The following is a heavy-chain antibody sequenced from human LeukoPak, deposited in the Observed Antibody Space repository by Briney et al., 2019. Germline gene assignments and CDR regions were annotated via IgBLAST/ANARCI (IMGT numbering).Heavy chain of an antibody. CDR1: GFTFSSYE. J-gene: IGHJ4*02. V-gene: IGHV3-48*03. CDR3: ARDGSSSGPFDY. CDR2: ISSSGSTI. D-gene: IGHD3-22*01. Sequence: GGSLRLPCAASGFTFSSYEMNWVRQAPGKGLEWVSYISSSGSTIYYADSVKGRFTISRDNAKNSLYLQMNSLRAEDTAVYYCARDGSSSGPFDYWGQGTLVTVSS.